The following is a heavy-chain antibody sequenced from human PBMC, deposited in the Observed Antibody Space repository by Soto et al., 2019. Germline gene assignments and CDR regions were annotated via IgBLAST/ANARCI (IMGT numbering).Heavy chain of an antibody. CDR2: INPNSGGT. V-gene: IGHV1-2*04. CDR1: GYTFTGYY. CDR3: VRGRRHTFSSGHPHSYYYGMDV. J-gene: IGHJ6*02. Sequence: ASVKVSCKASGYTFTGYYMHWVRQAPGQGLEWMGWINPNSGGTNYAKKLQGWVTMTRDTSISTDYMELSRLRSDDTAVYSSVRGRRHTFSSGHPHSYYYGMDVWGQGTTVIVSS. D-gene: IGHD3-3*01.